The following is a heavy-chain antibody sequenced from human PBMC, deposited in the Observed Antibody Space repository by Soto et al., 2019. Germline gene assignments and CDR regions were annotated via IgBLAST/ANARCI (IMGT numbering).Heavy chain of an antibody. V-gene: IGHV4-34*01. Sequence: SETLSLTCAVYGGSFSGYYWSWIRQPPGKGLEWIGEINHSGSTNYNPSLKSRVTISVDTSKNQFSLKLSPVTAADTAVYYCASGDSKYYYYGMDVWGQGTTVTVSS. D-gene: IGHD4-4*01. CDR1: GGSFSGYY. CDR3: ASGDSKYYYYGMDV. J-gene: IGHJ6*02. CDR2: INHSGST.